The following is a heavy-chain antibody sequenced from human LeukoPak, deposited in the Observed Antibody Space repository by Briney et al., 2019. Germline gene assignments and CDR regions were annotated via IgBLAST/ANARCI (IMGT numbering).Heavy chain of an antibody. V-gene: IGHV3-23*01. CDR2: ISGSGGST. D-gene: IGHD3-10*01. Sequence: PGGSLRLSCAASGFTFSSYAMSWVRQAPGKGLEWVSAISGSGGSTYYADSVKGRFTISRDNSKNTLYLQMNSLRAEDTAVYYCAFDYVSGSYLGFDYWGQGTLVTVSS. CDR1: GFTFSSYA. CDR3: AFDYVSGSYLGFDY. J-gene: IGHJ4*02.